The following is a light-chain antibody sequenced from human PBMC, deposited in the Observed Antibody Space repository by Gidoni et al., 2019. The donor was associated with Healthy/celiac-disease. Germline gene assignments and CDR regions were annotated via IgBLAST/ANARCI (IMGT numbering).Light chain of an antibody. CDR1: QRVSSY. CDR2: AAS. V-gene: IGKV3-11*01. J-gene: IGKJ2*01. CDR3: QQRSKRPPYP. Sequence: EIVLPQSPATLSLSPGQRSTLSCRASQRVSSYLAWYQQRPGQTPRLLLEAASNRATGIPARFSGSGSGTDFTLAISSLEPEDVAVYYCQQRSKRPPYPFGQGTKLEIK.